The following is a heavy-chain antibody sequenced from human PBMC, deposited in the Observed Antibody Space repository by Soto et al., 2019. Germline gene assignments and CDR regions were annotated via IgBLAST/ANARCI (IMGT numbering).Heavy chain of an antibody. J-gene: IGHJ4*02. CDR1: GFTFNNYA. CDR2: ISGGGDTT. Sequence: EVQLLESWGGLVQPGGSLRLSCAASGFTFNNYAKTCVRQAPGKGLDWFSAISGGGDTTSYADPVKGRFPVSRGCSKNTLYLQRSRLRAEDTSLYYCAKGGGGSVILTRRVDSWGQGTLLTVSS. CDR3: AKGGGGSVILTRRVDS. D-gene: IGHD3-10*01. V-gene: IGHV3-23*01.